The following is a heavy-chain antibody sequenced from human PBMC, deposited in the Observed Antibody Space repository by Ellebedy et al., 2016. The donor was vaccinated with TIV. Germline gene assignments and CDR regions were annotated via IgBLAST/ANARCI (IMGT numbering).Heavy chain of an antibody. CDR1: GFTFSSYD. CDR2: ISYDGSNK. V-gene: IGHV3-30*18. D-gene: IGHD6-19*01. CDR3: AKVPQQWLPDY. Sequence: GESLKISCAASGFTFSSYDMHWVRQAPGKGLEWVAVISYDGSNKYYADSVKGRFTISRDNSKNTLYLQMNSLRAEDTAVYYCAKVPQQWLPDYWGQGTLVTVSS. J-gene: IGHJ4*02.